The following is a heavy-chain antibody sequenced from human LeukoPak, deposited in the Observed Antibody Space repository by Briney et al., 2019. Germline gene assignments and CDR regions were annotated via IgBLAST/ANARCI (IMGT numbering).Heavy chain of an antibody. V-gene: IGHV3-11*01. J-gene: IGHJ4*02. Sequence: GGSLRLSCAASGFTFSDYYMSWIRQAPGKGLEWVSYISGSGSTIYYADSVKGRFTISRDNAKNSLYLQMNSLRAEDTAVYYCARSPYSSSWYLPNFDFWGQGPLVTVSS. D-gene: IGHD6-13*01. CDR3: ARSPYSSSWYLPNFDF. CDR1: GFTFSDYY. CDR2: ISGSGSTI.